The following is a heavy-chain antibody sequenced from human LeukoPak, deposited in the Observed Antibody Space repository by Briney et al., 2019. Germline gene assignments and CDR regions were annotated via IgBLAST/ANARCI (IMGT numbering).Heavy chain of an antibody. CDR1: GFTFSSYA. CDR3: AKSIDYDSSGPYYFDY. CDR2: ISGSGGST. Sequence: GGFLRLSCAASGFTFSSYAMSWVRQAPGKGLEWVSAISGSGGSTYYADSVKGRFTISRDNSKNTLYLQMNSLRAEDTAVYYCAKSIDYDSSGPYYFDYWGQGTLVTVSS. V-gene: IGHV3-23*01. J-gene: IGHJ4*02. D-gene: IGHD3-22*01.